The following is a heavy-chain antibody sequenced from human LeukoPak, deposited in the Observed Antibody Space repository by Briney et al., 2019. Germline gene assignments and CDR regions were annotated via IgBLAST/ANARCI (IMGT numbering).Heavy chain of an antibody. D-gene: IGHD3-16*02. CDR3: ARDYRDADAFDI. CDR1: GGSISTGTYY. V-gene: IGHV4-61*02. J-gene: IGHJ3*02. CDR2: IYTSGST. Sequence: KTSETLSLTCTVSGGSISTGTYYWSWIRQPAGKGLEWIGRIYTSGSTNYNPSLRSRVTISVDTSKNQFSLKLSSVTAADTAVYYCARDYRDADAFDIWGQGTMVTVSS.